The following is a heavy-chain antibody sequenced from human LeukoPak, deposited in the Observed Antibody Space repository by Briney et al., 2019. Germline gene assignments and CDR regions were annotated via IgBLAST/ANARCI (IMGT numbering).Heavy chain of an antibody. CDR2: ISSNGDST. CDR1: GFTFRTYA. J-gene: IGHJ4*02. D-gene: IGHD3-10*01. CDR3: VKDWFGDF. V-gene: IGHV3-64D*06. Sequence: GGSLRLSCSASGFTFRTYAMHWVRQAPGKGLEYVSAISSNGDSTYYADSVKGRFTISRDNSRNTVYLQMSSLRADDTAVYYCVKDWFGDFWGQGTLVTVSS.